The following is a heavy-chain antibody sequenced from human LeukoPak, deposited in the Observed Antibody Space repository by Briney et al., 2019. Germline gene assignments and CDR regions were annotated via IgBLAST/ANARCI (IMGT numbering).Heavy chain of an antibody. D-gene: IGHD3/OR15-3a*01. CDR3: ARLWPAATSSRFDY. Sequence: GGSLRLSCAASGFTFSSFAMSWVRQAPGKGLEWVSIIGDTTYYADSVKGRFTISRDDSKNTLYLQMKSLRAEDTALYYCARLWPAATSSRFDYWGQGTLVTVSS. CDR2: IGDTT. CDR1: GFTFSSFA. V-gene: IGHV3-23*01. J-gene: IGHJ4*02.